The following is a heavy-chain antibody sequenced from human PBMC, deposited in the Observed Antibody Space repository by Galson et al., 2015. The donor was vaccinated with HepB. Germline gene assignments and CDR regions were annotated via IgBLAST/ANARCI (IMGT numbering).Heavy chain of an antibody. Sequence: SLRLSCAASGFTFRSYDMHWVRQVTGKGLEWVSTITTAGDTYYPGSVKGRFTISRGNARNSLYLQMNSLRAGDSAVYYCARASGTARPSYYNYMDVWGKGTTVTVSS. CDR2: ITTAGDT. CDR3: ARASGTARPSYYNYMDV. CDR1: GFTFRSYD. D-gene: IGHD6-6*01. V-gene: IGHV3-13*01. J-gene: IGHJ6*03.